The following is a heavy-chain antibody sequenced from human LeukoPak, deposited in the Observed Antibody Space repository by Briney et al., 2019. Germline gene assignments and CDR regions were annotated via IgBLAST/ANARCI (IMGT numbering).Heavy chain of an antibody. D-gene: IGHD3-10*02. CDR2: IISSGSTI. CDR1: GFTFSSYE. CDR3: AELGITMIGGV. V-gene: IGHV3-48*03. Sequence: GSLRLSCAASGFTFSSYEMNWVRQAPGKGLEWVSYIISSGSTIYYADSVKGRSTISRDNAKNSLYLQMNSLRAEDTAVYYCAELGITMIGGVWGKGTTVTISS. J-gene: IGHJ6*04.